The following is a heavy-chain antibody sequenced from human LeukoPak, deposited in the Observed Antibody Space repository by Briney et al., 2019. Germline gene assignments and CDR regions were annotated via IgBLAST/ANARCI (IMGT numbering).Heavy chain of an antibody. CDR2: I. D-gene: IGHD3-22*01. Sequence: PGGSLRLSCAASGFTFSSYSMNWVRQAPGKGLEWVSYIYYADSVKGRFTISRDNAKNSLYPQMNSLRAEDVALYYCAKDVHSSGHDCAFDIWGQGTMVTVSS. V-gene: IGHV3-48*04. CDR3: AKDVHSSGHDCAFDI. J-gene: IGHJ3*02. CDR1: GFTFSSYS.